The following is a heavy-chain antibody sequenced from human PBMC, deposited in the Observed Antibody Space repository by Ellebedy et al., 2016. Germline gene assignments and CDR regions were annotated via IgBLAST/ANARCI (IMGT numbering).Heavy chain of an antibody. J-gene: IGHJ4*02. V-gene: IGHV4-59*08. CDR2: IYYSGST. D-gene: IGHD5-18*01. CDR3: ARPNGPYSYSDC. Sequence: SETLSLXXTVSGGSISSYYWSWIRQPPGKGLEWIGYIYYSGSTNYNPSLKSRVTISVDTSKNQFSLKLSSVTAADTAVYYCARPNGPYSYSDCWGQGTLVIVSS. CDR1: GGSISSYY.